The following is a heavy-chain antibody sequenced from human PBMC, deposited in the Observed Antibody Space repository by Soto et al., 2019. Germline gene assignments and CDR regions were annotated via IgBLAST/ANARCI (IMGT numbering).Heavy chain of an antibody. CDR2: IYYSGST. J-gene: IGHJ5*02. Sequence: QPQLQESGPGLVKPSETLSLTCTVSGGSISSSRYYWGWIRQPPGKGLEWIGSIYYSGSTYYNPSLKSRATISVDTSENRFSLKLSSVTAADTAVYHCARHPDVARGGFDPWGQGTLVTVSS. CDR3: ARHPDVARGGFDP. CDR1: GGSISSSRYY. V-gene: IGHV4-39*01. D-gene: IGHD3-10*01.